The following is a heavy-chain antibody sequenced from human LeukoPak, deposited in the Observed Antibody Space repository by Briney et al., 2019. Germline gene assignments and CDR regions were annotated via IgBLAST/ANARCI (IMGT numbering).Heavy chain of an antibody. CDR2: ISSSSSYI. V-gene: IGHV3-21*01. CDR3: ARAGGGLAAPSSY. CDR1: GFTFSSYS. D-gene: IGHD6-6*01. Sequence: GGSLRLSCAASGFTFSSYSMNWVRQAPGKGLEWVSSISSSSSYIYYADSVKGRFTISRDNAKNSLYLQMNSLRAEDTAVYYCARAGGGLAAPSSYWGQGILVTVSS. J-gene: IGHJ4*02.